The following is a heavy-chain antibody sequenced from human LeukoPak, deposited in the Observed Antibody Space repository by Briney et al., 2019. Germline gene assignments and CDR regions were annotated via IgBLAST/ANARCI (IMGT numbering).Heavy chain of an antibody. V-gene: IGHV4-38-2*01. CDR2: IFHSGNS. CDR3: ARVTYVDDMLYQCFDY. CDR1: SYSISSGSY. J-gene: IGHJ4*02. D-gene: IGHD4-17*01. Sequence: KTSETLSLTCAVSSYSISSGSYWGWIRQSPGKGLEWVGSIFHSGNSYYNPSLKSRLTMSVDTSKNQFSLKLTSVTAADTALYYCARVTYVDDMLYQCFDYWGQGILVTVSS.